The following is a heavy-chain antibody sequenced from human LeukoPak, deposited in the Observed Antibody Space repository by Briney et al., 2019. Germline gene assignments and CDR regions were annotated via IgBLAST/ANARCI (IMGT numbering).Heavy chain of an antibody. CDR3: AKVRDYYGSGSYYKGGGFDY. V-gene: IGHV3-9*01. J-gene: IGHJ4*02. CDR1: GFTFDDYA. D-gene: IGHD3-10*01. CDR2: ISWNSGSI. Sequence: GGSLRLSCAASGFTFDDYAMYWVRQAPGKGLEWVSGISWNSGSIGYADSVKGRFTISRDNAKNSLYLQMNSLRAEDTALYYCAKVRDYYGSGSYYKGGGFDYWGQGTLVTVSS.